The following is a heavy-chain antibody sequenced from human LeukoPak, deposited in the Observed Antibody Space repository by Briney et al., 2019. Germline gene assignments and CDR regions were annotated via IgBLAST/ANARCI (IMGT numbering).Heavy chain of an antibody. CDR1: GCTFSSYA. CDR2: IIPNLGIA. J-gene: IGHJ4*02. V-gene: IGHV1-69*04. Sequence: ASVKVSCKASGCTFSSYAISWVRQAPGQGLEWMGRIIPNLGIANYAQKFQGRVTITADKSTSTAYMELSSLRSEVTAVYYCARDRGDYWGQGTLVTVSS. CDR3: ARDRGDY.